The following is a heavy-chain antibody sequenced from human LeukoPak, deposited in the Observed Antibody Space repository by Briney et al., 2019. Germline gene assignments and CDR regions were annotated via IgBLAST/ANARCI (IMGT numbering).Heavy chain of an antibody. V-gene: IGHV4-31*03. CDR2: IYYSGST. CDR3: ARGILYSSSRYGEVWFDP. CDR1: GGSISSGGYY. Sequence: SETLSLTCTVSGGSISSGGYYWSWIRQHPGKGLEWIGYIYYSGSTYYNPSLKSRVTISVDTSKNQFSLKLSSVTAADTAVYCCARGILYSSSRYGEVWFDPWGQGTLVTVSS. J-gene: IGHJ5*02. D-gene: IGHD6-13*01.